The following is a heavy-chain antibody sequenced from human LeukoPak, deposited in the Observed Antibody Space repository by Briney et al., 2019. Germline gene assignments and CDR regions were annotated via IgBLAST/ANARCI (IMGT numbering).Heavy chain of an antibody. Sequence: GGSLRLSCAASGFTFSSYGMHWVRQAPGKGLEWVAFIRYDGSNKYYADSVKGRFTISRDNSKNTLYLQMNSLRAEDTAVYYCRAVTTVDYWGQGTLVIVSS. CDR3: RAVTTVDY. CDR2: IRYDGSNK. J-gene: IGHJ4*02. CDR1: GFTFSSYG. D-gene: IGHD4-17*01. V-gene: IGHV3-30*02.